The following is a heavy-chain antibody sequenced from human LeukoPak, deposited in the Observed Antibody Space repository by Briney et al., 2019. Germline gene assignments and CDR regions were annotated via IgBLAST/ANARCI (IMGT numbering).Heavy chain of an antibody. J-gene: IGHJ6*02. V-gene: IGHV3-23*01. CDR3: AKMLGYCSSTSCHLYYYYGMDV. CDR1: GFTFSSYC. CDR2: INGSGGST. D-gene: IGHD2-2*01. Sequence: GGSLRLSCAASGFTFSSYCMSWVRQAPGKGLEWVSTINGSGGSTYYADSVKGRFTISRDNSKNTLYLQMNSLRAEDTAVYYCAKMLGYCSSTSCHLYYYYGMDVWGQGTTVTVSS.